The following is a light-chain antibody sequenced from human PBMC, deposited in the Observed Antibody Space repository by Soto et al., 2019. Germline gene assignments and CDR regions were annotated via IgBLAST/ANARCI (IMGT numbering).Light chain of an antibody. CDR1: SSDVGSYNS. CDR2: DVS. CDR3: SSFTSRSSHV. Sequence: QSALAQPASVSGSPGQSITISCTGTSSDVGSYNSVSWSQQYPGTAPPLMIHDVSNRPSGVSNRFSGSKSGNTASLTISGLQAEDEADYYCSSFTSRSSHVSRRGTKVTDL. J-gene: IGLJ1*01. V-gene: IGLV2-14*03.